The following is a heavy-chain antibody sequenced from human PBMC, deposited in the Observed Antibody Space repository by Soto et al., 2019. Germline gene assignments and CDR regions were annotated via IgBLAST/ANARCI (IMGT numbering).Heavy chain of an antibody. CDR3: ARAYYGSSHHYHVSWFDP. J-gene: IGHJ5*02. CDR2: ISAYNGNT. D-gene: IGHD1-26*01. V-gene: IGHV1-18*04. CDR1: GYTFTSYG. Sequence: GASVKVSCKASGYTFTSYGISWVRQAPGQGLEWMGWISAYNGNTNYAQKLQGRVTMTTGTSTSTAYMELRSLRSDDTAVYYCARAYYGSSHHYHVSWFDPWGQGTLVTVSS.